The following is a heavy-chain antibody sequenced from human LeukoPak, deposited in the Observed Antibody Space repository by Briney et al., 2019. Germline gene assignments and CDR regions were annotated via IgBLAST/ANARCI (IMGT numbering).Heavy chain of an antibody. V-gene: IGHV3-49*03. CDR3: AKSSGGYGKYYFDY. CDR1: GFTFGDYA. D-gene: IGHD5-12*01. Sequence: GGSLRLSCTASGFTFGDYAMSWFHQAPGKGLEWVGFIRSKAYGGTTEYAASVKGRFTISRDDSKSIAYLQMNSLKTEDTAVYYCAKSSGGYGKYYFDYWGQGTLVTVSS. J-gene: IGHJ4*02. CDR2: IRSKAYGGTT.